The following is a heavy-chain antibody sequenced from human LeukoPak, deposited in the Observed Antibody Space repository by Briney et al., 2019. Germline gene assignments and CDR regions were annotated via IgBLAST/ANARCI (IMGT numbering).Heavy chain of an antibody. Sequence: SETLSLTCTVSGYSISSGYYWGWIRQPPGKGLEWIGEINHSGSTNYNPSLKSRVTISVDTSKNQFSLKLSSVTAADTAVYYCASPHLMNWGQGTLVTVSS. CDR2: INHSGST. J-gene: IGHJ4*02. D-gene: IGHD3-16*01. V-gene: IGHV4-38-2*02. CDR3: ASPHLMN. CDR1: GYSISSGYY.